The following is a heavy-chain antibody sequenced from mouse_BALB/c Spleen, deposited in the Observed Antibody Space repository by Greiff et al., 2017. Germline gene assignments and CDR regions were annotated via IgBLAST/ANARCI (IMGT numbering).Heavy chain of an antibody. CDR2: ISCYNGAT. D-gene: IGHD1-1*01. Sequence: LVKTGASVKISCKASGYSFTGYYMHWVKQSHGKSLEWIGYISCYNGATSYNQKFKGKATFTVDTSSSTAYMQFNSLTSEDSAVYYCASTLGLGGSSPWFAYWGQGTLVTVSA. CDR3: ASTLGLGGSSPWFAY. CDR1: GYSFTGYY. J-gene: IGHJ3*01. V-gene: IGHV1S34*01.